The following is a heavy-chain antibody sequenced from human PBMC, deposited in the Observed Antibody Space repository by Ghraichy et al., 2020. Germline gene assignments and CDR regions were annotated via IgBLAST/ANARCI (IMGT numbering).Heavy chain of an antibody. CDR3: AHGRASDPLDDYFDH. J-gene: IGHJ4*02. Sequence: GESLNISCAASGFAFTKCAMSWVRQAPGKGLEWVSVISGSGESSYYSDSVKGRFTISRDNSKNTVFLQMNTLRAEDMAVYYCAHGRASDPLDDYFDHWGQGTLVTVSS. V-gene: IGHV3-23*01. D-gene: IGHD1-26*01. CDR1: GFAFTKCA. CDR2: ISGSGESS.